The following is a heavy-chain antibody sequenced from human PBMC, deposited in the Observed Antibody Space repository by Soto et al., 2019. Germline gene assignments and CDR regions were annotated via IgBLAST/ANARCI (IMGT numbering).Heavy chain of an antibody. Sequence: QVQLVQSGAEVKKPGSSVKVSCKASGGTFSSYAISWVRQAPGQGLEWMGGIIPIFGTANYAQKFQGRVTFTGDKSTSPAYMWLRSLRSEDTAVYYCARAGAYCGGDCYSGYYYYYYGMDVWGQGTTVTVSS. V-gene: IGHV1-69*06. CDR3: ARAGAYCGGDCYSGYYYYYYGMDV. D-gene: IGHD2-21*02. CDR2: IIPIFGTA. J-gene: IGHJ6*02. CDR1: GGTFSSYA.